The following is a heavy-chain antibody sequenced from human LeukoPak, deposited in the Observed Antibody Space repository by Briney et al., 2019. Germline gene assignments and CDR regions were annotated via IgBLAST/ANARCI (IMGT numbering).Heavy chain of an antibody. J-gene: IGHJ4*02. CDR2: INHSGYT. CDR3: TRMTAGYDY. Sequence: SETLSLTCAVSGVAFGDDCWSWVRQTPGKGLEWIGEINHSGYTNDSPSLKSRVTLSIDTSRKQFSLNLRSVTVADTGIYYCTRMTAGYDYWGQGTLVTVSS. CDR1: GVAFGDDC. D-gene: IGHD2-21*02. V-gene: IGHV4-34*01.